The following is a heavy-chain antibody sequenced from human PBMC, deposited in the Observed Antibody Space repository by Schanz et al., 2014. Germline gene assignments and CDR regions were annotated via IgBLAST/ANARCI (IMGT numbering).Heavy chain of an antibody. J-gene: IGHJ3*02. D-gene: IGHD3-10*01. CDR3: AKGRFGELSAFDI. Sequence: VQLVESGGGLVQPGGSLRLSCAASGFTFSTSTMHWVRQAPGKGLEYVSAISHDGYSTYYADSVKGRFTISRDNSKNTLYLQMNSLRAEDTAVYYCAKGRFGELSAFDIWGQGTMVTVSS. CDR2: ISHDGYST. CDR1: GFTFSTST. V-gene: IGHV3-64*04.